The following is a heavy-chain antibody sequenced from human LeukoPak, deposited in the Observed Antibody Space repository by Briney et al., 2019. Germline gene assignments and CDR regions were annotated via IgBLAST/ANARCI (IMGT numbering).Heavy chain of an antibody. CDR3: ASTGLGFGELSWWFDP. Sequence: SETLSLTCTVSGGSISSYYWSWIRQPPGKGLEWIGYIYYSGSTNYNPSLKSRVTILVDTSKNQFSLKLSSVTAADTAVYYCASTGLGFGELSWWFDPWGQGTLVTVSS. D-gene: IGHD3-10*01. J-gene: IGHJ5*02. CDR2: IYYSGST. V-gene: IGHV4-59*01. CDR1: GGSISSYY.